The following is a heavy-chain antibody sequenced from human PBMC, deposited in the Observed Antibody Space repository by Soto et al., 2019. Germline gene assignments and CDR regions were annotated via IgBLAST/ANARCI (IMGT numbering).Heavy chain of an antibody. V-gene: IGHV3-15*07. CDR1: GFTFSRYW. CDR3: ATPRPGTHGYGY. CDR2: IKSKADGSTT. J-gene: IGHJ4*02. D-gene: IGHD5-18*01. Sequence: EVQLVESGGGLVQPGESLRLSCAASGFTFSRYWMHWVRQVPGKGLVWVARIKSKADGSTTEYGSPVKDRFIITRDDSENTLDLQMHSLKTEDTAVYYCATPRPGTHGYGYWGQGTLVTVSS.